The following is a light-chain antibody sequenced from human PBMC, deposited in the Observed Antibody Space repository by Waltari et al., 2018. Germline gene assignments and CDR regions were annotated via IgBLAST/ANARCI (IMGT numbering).Light chain of an antibody. J-gene: IGKJ2*01. Sequence: EIVLTQSPATLSLSPGERATLSCRASQSVSGYLAWYQHKTGRAPRLLNYEVSKRATGVPARFSCSGSGTNFTLTSSSLEPEDFAVYYCQQRSTWPPMYTFGQGTNLEIK. CDR2: EVS. V-gene: IGKV3-11*01. CDR1: QSVSGY. CDR3: QQRSTWPPMYT.